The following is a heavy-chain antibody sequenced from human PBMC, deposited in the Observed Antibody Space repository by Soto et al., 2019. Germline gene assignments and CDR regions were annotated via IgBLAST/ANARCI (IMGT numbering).Heavy chain of an antibody. CDR3: ATTPLSAEYFQH. CDR1: GGTFSSYA. CDR2: VIPIFGTA. Sequence: SVKVSCKASGGTFSSYAISWVRQAPGQGLEWMGGVIPIFGTANYAQKFQGRVTITADESTSTAYMELSSLRSEDTAVYYCATTPLSAEYFQHWGQGTLVTVSS. D-gene: IGHD3-16*01. J-gene: IGHJ1*01. V-gene: IGHV1-69*13.